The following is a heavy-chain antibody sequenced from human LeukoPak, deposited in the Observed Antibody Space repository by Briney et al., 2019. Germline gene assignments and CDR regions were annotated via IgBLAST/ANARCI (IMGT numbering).Heavy chain of an antibody. CDR2: ISSSSSYI. CDR1: GFTFSSYS. CDR3: ARDSSTDKYYDILTGRFPHFQH. V-gene: IGHV3-21*01. J-gene: IGHJ1*01. D-gene: IGHD3-9*01. Sequence: SGGSLRLSCAASGFTFSSYSMNWVRQAPGKGLEWVSSISSSSSYIYYADSVKGRFTISRDNAKNSLYLQMNSLRAEDTAVYYCARDSSTDKYYDILTGRFPHFQHWGQGTLVTVSS.